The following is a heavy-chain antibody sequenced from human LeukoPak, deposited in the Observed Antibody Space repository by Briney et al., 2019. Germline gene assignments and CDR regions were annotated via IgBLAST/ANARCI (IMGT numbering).Heavy chain of an antibody. D-gene: IGHD3-16*01. CDR2: IGGDGIA. CDR1: GFTFTSYS. V-gene: IGHV3-48*04. CDR3: AKDRANWAIDD. Sequence: GGSLRLSCAASGFTFTSYSMSWVRQAPGKGLEWISYIGGDGIAFYADSVKGRFTASKDDARKSMYLQMNSLRVEDTAVYYCAKDRANWAIDDWGQGTQVTVSS. J-gene: IGHJ4*02.